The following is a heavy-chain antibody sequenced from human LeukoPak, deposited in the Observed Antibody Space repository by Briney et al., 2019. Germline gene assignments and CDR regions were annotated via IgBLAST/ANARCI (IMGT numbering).Heavy chain of an antibody. V-gene: IGHV4-34*01. CDR3: ARDQPYTDV. CDR1: GGSFSGYY. CDR2: INHSGST. Sequence: SETLSLTCAVYGGSFSGYYWSWIRQPPGKGLEWIGEINHSGSTNYNPSIKSRVTISVDTSKNQFSLKLSSVTAADTAVYYCARDQPYTDVWGKGTTVTVSS. J-gene: IGHJ6*03.